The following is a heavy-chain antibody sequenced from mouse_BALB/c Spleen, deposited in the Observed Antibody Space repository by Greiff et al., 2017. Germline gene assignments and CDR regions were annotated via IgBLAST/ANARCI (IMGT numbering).Heavy chain of an antibody. CDR2: IDPENGDT. V-gene: IGHV14-4*02. D-gene: IGHD2-4*01. J-gene: IGHJ3*01. Sequence: EVQLQQSGAELVRSGASVKLSCTASGFTIKDYYIPWVKQRPEQGLEWIGWIDPENGDTEYAPKFQGKATMTADTSSNTAYLQLSSLTSEDTAVYYCNALRLRLFAYWGQGTLVTVSA. CDR1: GFTIKDYY. CDR3: NALRLRLFAY.